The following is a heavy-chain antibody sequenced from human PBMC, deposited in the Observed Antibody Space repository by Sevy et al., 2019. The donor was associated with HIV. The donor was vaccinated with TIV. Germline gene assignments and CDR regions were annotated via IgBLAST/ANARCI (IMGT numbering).Heavy chain of an antibody. CDR1: GVTFGDYA. CDR2: IRSIAYGGTT. CDR3: TGSSSGYSANFDY. V-gene: IGHV3-49*04. J-gene: IGHJ4*02. Sequence: GESLKISCTASGVTFGDYAMSWVRQAPGKGLEWVGFIRSIAYGGTTEYAASVKGRFTISRDDSKSIAYLQMNSLKTEDTAVYYCTGSSSGYSANFDYWGQGTLVTVSS. D-gene: IGHD3-22*01.